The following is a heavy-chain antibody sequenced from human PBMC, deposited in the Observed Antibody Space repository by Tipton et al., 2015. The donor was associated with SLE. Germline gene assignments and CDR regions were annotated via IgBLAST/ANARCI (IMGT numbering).Heavy chain of an antibody. CDR1: GFTFSNAW. J-gene: IGHJ3*02. CDR2: IKSKTDGGTT. CDR3: TTGIITMIVVVTPYAFDI. V-gene: IGHV3-15*01. Sequence: GSLRLSCAASGFTFSNAWMSWVRQAPGKGLEWVGRIKSKTDGGTTDYAAPVKGRFTISRDDSKNTLYLQMNSLKTEDTAVYYCTTGIITMIVVVTPYAFDIWGQGTMVTVSS. D-gene: IGHD3-22*01.